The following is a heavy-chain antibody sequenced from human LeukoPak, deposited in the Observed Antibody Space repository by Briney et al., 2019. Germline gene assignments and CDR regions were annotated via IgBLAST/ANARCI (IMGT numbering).Heavy chain of an antibody. Sequence: SQTLSLTCTVSGGSISSGGYYWSWIRQHPGKGLEGIGYIYYSGSTYYNPSLKSRVTISVDTSKNQFSLKLSSVTAADTAVYYCARPMIVGDDAFDIWGQGTMVTVSS. CDR3: ARPMIVGDDAFDI. J-gene: IGHJ3*02. CDR1: GGSISSGGYY. V-gene: IGHV4-31*03. CDR2: IYYSGST. D-gene: IGHD3-22*01.